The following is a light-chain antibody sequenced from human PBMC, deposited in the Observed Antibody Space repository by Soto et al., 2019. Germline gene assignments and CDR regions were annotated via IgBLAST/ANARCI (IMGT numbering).Light chain of an antibody. CDR2: KAS. V-gene: IGKV1-5*03. J-gene: IGKJ1*01. CDR3: QHYNSYSEK. Sequence: DIQLTHAPSTLSGLVVGRGTITFRASQTISSWLAWYQQKPGKAPKLLIYKASTLKSGVPSRFSGSGSGTEFTLTMSSLQPDDFATYYCQHYNSYSEKVGQGNKGDIK. CDR1: QTISSW.